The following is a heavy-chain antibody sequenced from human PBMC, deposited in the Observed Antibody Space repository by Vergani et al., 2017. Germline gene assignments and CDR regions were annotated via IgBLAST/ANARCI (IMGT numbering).Heavy chain of an antibody. Sequence: EVQLVESGGGLIQPGGSLRLSCAASGFTFSSYWMSWVRQAPGKGLEWVSSISSSSSYIYYADSVKGRFNISRSNAKKSLYLQMNSLRAEDTAVYYCARAGPRICVTGGSCYGRDAFDIWGQGTMVTVSS. D-gene: IGHD2-15*01. CDR3: ARAGPRICVTGGSCYGRDAFDI. CDR2: ISSSSSYI. V-gene: IGHV3-21*01. CDR1: GFTFSSYW. J-gene: IGHJ3*02.